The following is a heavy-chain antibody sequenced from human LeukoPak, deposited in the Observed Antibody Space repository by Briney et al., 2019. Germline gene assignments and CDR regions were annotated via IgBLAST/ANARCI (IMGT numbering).Heavy chain of an antibody. CDR3: ARGAPGSYCSGGSCPYFDY. CDR1: GGSISSYY. CDR2: IYYSGST. J-gene: IGHJ4*02. D-gene: IGHD2-15*01. Sequence: SETLSLTCTVSGGSISSYYWSWIRQPPGKGLEWIGYIYYSGSTNYNPFLKSRVTISVDTSKIQFSLKLSSVTAADTAVYYCARGAPGSYCSGGSCPYFDYWGQGTLVSVSS. V-gene: IGHV4-59*13.